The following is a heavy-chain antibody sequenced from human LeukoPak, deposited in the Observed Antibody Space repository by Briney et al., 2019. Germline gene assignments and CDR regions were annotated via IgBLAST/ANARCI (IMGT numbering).Heavy chain of an antibody. J-gene: IGHJ3*02. Sequence: GGSLRLSCAASGFTFSSYAMHWVRQAPGKGLEWVADISYDGSNKYYADSVKGRFTISRDNSKNTLYLQMNSLRAEDTAVHYCARARVTTGTTRIAFDIWGQGTMVTVSA. CDR1: GFTFSSYA. CDR3: ARARVTTGTTRIAFDI. V-gene: IGHV3-30-3*01. CDR2: ISYDGSNK. D-gene: IGHD1-1*01.